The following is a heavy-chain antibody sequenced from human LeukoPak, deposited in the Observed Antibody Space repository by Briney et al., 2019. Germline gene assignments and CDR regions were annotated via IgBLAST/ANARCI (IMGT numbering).Heavy chain of an antibody. V-gene: IGHV3-7*01. J-gene: IGHJ4*02. Sequence: GGSLRLSCAASGFTFSESWMSWVRQAPGRGLEWGANIKQDGAEKYYVDSVKGRFTISRDNAKNSLSLQMSGLRDDDTAVYYCARGGGHLGFWGQGTLVSVSS. CDR3: ARGGGHLGF. CDR2: IKQDGAEK. D-gene: IGHD3-10*01. CDR1: GFTFSESW.